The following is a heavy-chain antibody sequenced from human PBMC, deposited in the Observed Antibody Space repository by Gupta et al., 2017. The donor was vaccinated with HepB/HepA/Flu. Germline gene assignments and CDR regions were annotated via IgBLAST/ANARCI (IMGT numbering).Heavy chain of an antibody. CDR1: GFTFGNYA. J-gene: IGHJ6*03. CDR2: INSRGDSI. D-gene: IGHD3-3*01. V-gene: IGHV3-23*01. Sequence: EVQLLESGGNLVQPGASLRLYCVASGFTFGNYAMTWVRQAPGRGLEWVSRINSRGDSIYYANSAKGRFTSSRDNSKNSLFLQMTNLRAEDTAVYFCARNPDDFWSAYSNHNYYMDVWGEGTTVTVSS. CDR3: ARNPDDFWSAYSNHNYYMDV.